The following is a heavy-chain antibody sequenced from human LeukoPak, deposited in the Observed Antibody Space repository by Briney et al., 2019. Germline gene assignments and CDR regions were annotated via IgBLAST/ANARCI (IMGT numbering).Heavy chain of an antibody. CDR1: GGSISSYY. D-gene: IGHD3-22*01. J-gene: IGHJ4*02. CDR2: IYYGGST. Sequence: SETRSLTSTVSGGSISSYYWSWNRQPPGKGLEWIGYIYYGGSTNYNPSLKSRVTISVDTSKNQFSLKLSSVTAADTAVYYCASSYYDSSGYLDPNFDYWGQGTLVTVSS. CDR3: ASSYYDSSGYLDPNFDY. V-gene: IGHV4-59*01.